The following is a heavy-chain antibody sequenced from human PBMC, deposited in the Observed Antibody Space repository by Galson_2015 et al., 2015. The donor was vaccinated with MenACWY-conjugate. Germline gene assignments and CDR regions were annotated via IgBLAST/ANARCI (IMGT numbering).Heavy chain of an antibody. V-gene: IGHV3-30*02. CDR3: AKQATVPVAIRGLSNTFHYFYYMDV. CDR2: VRYDGSAQ. Sequence: SLRLSCAASGFTFRLHGMFWVRQASGKGLEWLAFVRYDGSAQCYADSVEGRFTVSRDNSNNTLYLHLNSLRAEDTAVYYCAKQATVPVAIRGLSNTFHYFYYMDVWGKGTTVTVSS. CDR1: GFTFRLHG. D-gene: IGHD2-2*02. J-gene: IGHJ6*03.